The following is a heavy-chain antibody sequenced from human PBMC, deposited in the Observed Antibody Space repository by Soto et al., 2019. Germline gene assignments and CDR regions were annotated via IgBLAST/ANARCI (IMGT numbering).Heavy chain of an antibody. V-gene: IGHV5-51*01. Sequence: ESLKISCKGSGYSCTSYWIGWVRQMPGKGLEWMGIIYPGDSDTRYSPSFQGQVTISAVKSISTAYLQWSSLKASDTAMYYCARASGSGSYYSPADSWGQGTLVTVSS. CDR1: GYSCTSYW. D-gene: IGHD3-10*01. CDR3: ARASGSGSYYSPADS. CDR2: IYPGDSDT. J-gene: IGHJ4*02.